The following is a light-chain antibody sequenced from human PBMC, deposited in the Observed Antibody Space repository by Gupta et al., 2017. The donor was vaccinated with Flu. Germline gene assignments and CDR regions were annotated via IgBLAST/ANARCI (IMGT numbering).Light chain of an antibody. Sequence: DSQMTQSPSTLSASVGDRVTITCRASQSINNWLAWYLQKPGRAPKLLIYKASNLKSGVPSRFSGSESGTEFTLTINSLQPNDFATYYCQQHLSYPLTFGGGTKVQIK. CDR2: KAS. CDR1: QSINNW. V-gene: IGKV1-5*03. J-gene: IGKJ4*01. CDR3: QQHLSYPLT.